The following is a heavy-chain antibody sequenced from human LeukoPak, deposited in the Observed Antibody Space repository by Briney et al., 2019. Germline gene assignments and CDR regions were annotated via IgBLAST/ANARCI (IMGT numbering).Heavy chain of an antibody. CDR1: AFTFNNYT. J-gene: IGHJ4*02. D-gene: IGHD1-1*01. V-gene: IGHV3-21*01. Sequence: GGSLRLSCAASAFTFNNYTLNSVRQAPGKGLEWVSSISSRSSYRYYAESVKGRFSISRDNAKDSLYMQMNSLKAEDTAIYYCAREWNQNFDYWGQGTLVTVSS. CDR2: ISSRSSYR. CDR3: AREWNQNFDY.